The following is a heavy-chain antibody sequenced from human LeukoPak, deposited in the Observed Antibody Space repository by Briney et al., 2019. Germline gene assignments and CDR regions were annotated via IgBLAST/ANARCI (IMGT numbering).Heavy chain of an antibody. V-gene: IGHV3-30*18. CDR2: ISFDGSDE. CDR1: GFTFSGYG. CDR3: AKVGLGGSYFDY. Sequence: GGSLRLPCAASGFTFSGYGMHWVRQAPGKGLEWVADISFDGSDEYYADSVKGRFTISRDNSKSTLYLQMNSLRAEDTAVYYCAKVGLGGSYFDYWGQGTLVTVSS. D-gene: IGHD1-26*01. J-gene: IGHJ4*02.